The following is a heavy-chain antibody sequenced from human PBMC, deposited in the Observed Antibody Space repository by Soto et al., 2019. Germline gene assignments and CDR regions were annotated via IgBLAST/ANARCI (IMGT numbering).Heavy chain of an antibody. CDR3: ARDGKFRGSSAYGLVTHFDY. Sequence: ASVKFSCTASRDPCTSYYMHWVREPPGHGLEWMGIINPRAGSISSPHKLEGRVTMSKDTSTITVYMELSTLRSEDTAVYYCARDGKFRGSSAYGLVTHFDYWGQGALVTVSS. J-gene: IGHJ4*02. CDR1: RDPCTSYY. D-gene: IGHD6-6*01. CDR2: INPRAGSI. V-gene: IGHV1-46*01.